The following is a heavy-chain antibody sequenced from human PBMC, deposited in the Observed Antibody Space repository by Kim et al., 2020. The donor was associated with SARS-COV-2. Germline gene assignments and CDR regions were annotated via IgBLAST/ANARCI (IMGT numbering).Heavy chain of an antibody. J-gene: IGHJ3*02. CDR2: INGDGSTT. V-gene: IGHV3-74*01. CDR3: VRGLLGVSDI. CDR1: GFIFSRQW. Sequence: GGSLRLSCAASGFIFSRQWMHWVRQAPGQGLVWVSHINGDGSTTAHADSVKGRFTISRDNAKNTLYLQMNSLRAEDTAVYYCVRGLLGVSDIWGQGTMVTVSS. D-gene: IGHD3-16*01.